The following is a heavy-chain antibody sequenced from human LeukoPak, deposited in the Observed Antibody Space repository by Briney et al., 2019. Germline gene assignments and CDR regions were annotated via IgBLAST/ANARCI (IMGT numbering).Heavy chain of an antibody. D-gene: IGHD6-6*01. CDR2: ISGSGGST. J-gene: IGHJ4*02. CDR3: AKDWYTNSNRATNFDY. Sequence: PGGPLRLSCAASGFTFSSYAMNWVRQAPGKGLQWVSAISGSGGSTYYADSVKGRFAISRDNSKNTVYLQMNSLRAEDTAIYYCAKDWYTNSNRATNFDYWGQGTLVTVSS. V-gene: IGHV3-23*01. CDR1: GFTFSSYA.